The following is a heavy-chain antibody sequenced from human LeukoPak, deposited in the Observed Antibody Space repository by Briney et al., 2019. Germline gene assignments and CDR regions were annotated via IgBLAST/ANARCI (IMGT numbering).Heavy chain of an antibody. CDR2: ISWNSGSI. J-gene: IGHJ4*02. Sequence: GGSLRLSCAASGFTFDDYAMHWVRQAPGKGLEWVSGISWNSGSIGYADSVKGRFTISRDNAKNSLYLQMNSLRAEDTALYYCAKEPCGGDCCHFDYWGQGTLVTVSS. D-gene: IGHD2-21*02. CDR1: GFTFDDYA. V-gene: IGHV3-9*01. CDR3: AKEPCGGDCCHFDY.